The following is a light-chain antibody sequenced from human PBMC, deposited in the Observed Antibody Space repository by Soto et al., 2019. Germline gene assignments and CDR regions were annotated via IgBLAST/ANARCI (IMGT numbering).Light chain of an antibody. J-gene: IGLJ1*01. CDR3: SSYIPNNSTYV. V-gene: IGLV2-14*03. CDR2: DVS. Sequence: SVLTQPASVSGSPVHSITIFYTGTSSDVGGYNYVSCYQHHPGKAPKLMMFDVSNRPSGVSNRFSGSKSGNTASLTISGLQPEDEADYYCSSYIPNNSTYVVGTGTKVTVL. CDR1: SSDVGGYNY.